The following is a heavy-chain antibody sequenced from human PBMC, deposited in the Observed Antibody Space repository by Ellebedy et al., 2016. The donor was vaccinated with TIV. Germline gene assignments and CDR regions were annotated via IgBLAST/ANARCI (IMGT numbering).Heavy chain of an antibody. CDR1: GFTFSRYA. Sequence: GESLKLSCAASGFTFSRYAMNWVRQAPGKGLEWVSYISASSANIHYADSVKGRFTISRDNAKNSLDLQMNSLRDEDTAVYYCARLGVIAAAGASDYWGQGTLVIVSS. CDR2: ISASSANI. V-gene: IGHV3-48*02. D-gene: IGHD6-13*01. J-gene: IGHJ4*02. CDR3: ARLGVIAAAGASDY.